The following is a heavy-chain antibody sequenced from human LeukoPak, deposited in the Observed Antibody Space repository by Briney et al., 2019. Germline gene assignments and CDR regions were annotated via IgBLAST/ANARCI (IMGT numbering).Heavy chain of an antibody. D-gene: IGHD2-2*01. CDR2: IIPIFGTA. CDR1: GGTFSSYA. V-gene: IGHV1-69*05. J-gene: IGHJ6*03. Sequence: SVKVSCKASGGTFSSYAISWVRQAPGQGLEWMGGIIPIFGTANYAQKFQGRVTITTDESTSTAYMELSSLRSEDTAVYYCAREGQLPYYYMDVWGKGTTVAVSS. CDR3: AREGQLPYYYMDV.